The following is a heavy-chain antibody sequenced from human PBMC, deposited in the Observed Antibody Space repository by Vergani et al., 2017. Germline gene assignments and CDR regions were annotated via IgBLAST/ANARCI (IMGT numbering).Heavy chain of an antibody. Sequence: QVQLQQWGAGLLKPSETLSLTCAVYGGSFSGYYWSWIRQPPGKGLEWIGEINHSGSTNYNPSLKSRVTISVDTYTNQFSLKLSFVTAADTAVYYCARDRSYDFWSGTRTRGYYYYGMDVWGQGTTVTVSS. CDR2: INHSGST. CDR1: GGSFSGYY. D-gene: IGHD3-3*01. J-gene: IGHJ6*02. CDR3: ARDRSYDFWSGTRTRGYYYYGMDV. V-gene: IGHV4-34*01.